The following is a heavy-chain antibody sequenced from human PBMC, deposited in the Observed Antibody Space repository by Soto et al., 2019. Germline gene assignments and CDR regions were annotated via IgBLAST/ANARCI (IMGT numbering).Heavy chain of an antibody. CDR2: LYWDEDK. D-gene: IGHD3-10*01. CDR3: VSGSFPNWFDP. Sequence: QITLKESGPTLVQPTQTLALTCTFSGFSFSTTGAGVGWIRQPPGKALEWLALLYWDEDKRYSPSLKNRLTITRDTSRNQVVMTMSNIDPVDTATYYCVSGSFPNWFDPWGQGMLVTVSS. CDR1: GFSFSTTGAG. V-gene: IGHV2-5*02. J-gene: IGHJ5*02.